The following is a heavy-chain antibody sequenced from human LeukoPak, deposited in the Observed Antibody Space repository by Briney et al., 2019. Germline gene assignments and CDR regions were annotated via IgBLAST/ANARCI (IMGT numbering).Heavy chain of an antibody. Sequence: GGSLRLSCAASGFTFSSYAMHWVRQAPGKGLEWVAVISYDGSNKYYADSVKGRFTISRDNSKNTLYLQMNSLRAEDTAVYYRARAPERYSSSWYDCWGQGTLVTVSS. CDR2: ISYDGSNK. V-gene: IGHV3-30*04. D-gene: IGHD6-13*01. CDR1: GFTFSSYA. J-gene: IGHJ5*01. CDR3: ARAPERYSSSWYDC.